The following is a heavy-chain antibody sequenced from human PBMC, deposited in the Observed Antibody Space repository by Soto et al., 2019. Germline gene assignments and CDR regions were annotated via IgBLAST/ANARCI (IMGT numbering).Heavy chain of an antibody. D-gene: IGHD6-19*01. CDR2: IYHSGST. Sequence: QLQLQESGSGLVKPSQTLSLTCAVSGGSISSGGYSWSWIRQPPGKGLEWIGYIYHSGSTYYNPSLKSRVTISVYRSKNQFFLKLSSVTAADTAVYYCARAGGLGAVAADYWGQGTLVTVSS. J-gene: IGHJ4*02. CDR3: ARAGGLGAVAADY. V-gene: IGHV4-30-2*01. CDR1: GGSISSGGYS.